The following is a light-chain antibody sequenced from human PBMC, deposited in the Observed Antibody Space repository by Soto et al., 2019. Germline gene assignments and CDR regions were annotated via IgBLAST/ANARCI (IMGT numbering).Light chain of an antibody. Sequence: QSALTQPASVSGSPGQSITISCTGTSSDVGGYNYVSWYQHHPGKAPKLMIFDVSNRPSGVSNRFSGSKSGNTASLTISGLQPEDEADYYCSSNTTSNTRQIVVGTGTKVTV. CDR2: DVS. CDR1: SSDVGGYNY. V-gene: IGLV2-14*03. J-gene: IGLJ1*01. CDR3: SSNTTSNTRQIV.